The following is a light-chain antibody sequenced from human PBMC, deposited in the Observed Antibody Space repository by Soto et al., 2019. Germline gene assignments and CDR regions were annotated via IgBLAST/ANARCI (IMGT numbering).Light chain of an antibody. V-gene: IGKV1-8*01. Sequence: AIRMTQSPSSFSASTGDRVTITCRASQGISSYLAWYQQKPGKAPKLLIYSAFSLQSGVPSRFSGIVSGPDFTLTISSLQSEDFATYFSQQYYSRAWTFVQGTKVQIK. CDR3: QQYYSRAWT. CDR1: QGISSY. J-gene: IGKJ1*01. CDR2: SAF.